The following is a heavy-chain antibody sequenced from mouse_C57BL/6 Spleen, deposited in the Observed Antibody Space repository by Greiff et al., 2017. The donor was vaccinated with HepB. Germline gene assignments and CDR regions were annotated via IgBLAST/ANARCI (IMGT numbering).Heavy chain of an antibody. D-gene: IGHD1-1*01. CDR2: IHPNSGST. CDR3: ARGITTVVATKAWFAY. CDR1: GYTFTSYW. Sequence: VQLQQSGAELVKPGASVKLSCKASGYTFTSYWMHWVKQRPGQGLEWIGMIHPNSGSTNYNEKFKSKATLTVDKSSSTAYRQLSSLPSEDSAVYYCARGITTVVATKAWFAYWGQGTLVTVSA. V-gene: IGHV1-64*01. J-gene: IGHJ3*01.